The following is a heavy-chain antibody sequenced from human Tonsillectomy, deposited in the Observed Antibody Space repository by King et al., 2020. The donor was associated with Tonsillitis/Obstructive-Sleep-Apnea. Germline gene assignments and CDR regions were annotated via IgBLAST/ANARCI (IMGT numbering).Heavy chain of an antibody. CDR3: ASNVKRMGANPDL. CDR1: GFTFSDYY. Sequence: VQLVESGGGLVKPGGSLRLSCAASGFTFSDYYMSWIRQAPGKGLEWVSYISSSSSYTNYADSVKGRFTISRDNAKNSLYLQMNSLRAEDTAVYYCASNVKRMGANPDLWGRGTLVTVSS. D-gene: IGHD1-26*01. J-gene: IGHJ2*01. V-gene: IGHV3-11*06. CDR2: ISSSSSYT.